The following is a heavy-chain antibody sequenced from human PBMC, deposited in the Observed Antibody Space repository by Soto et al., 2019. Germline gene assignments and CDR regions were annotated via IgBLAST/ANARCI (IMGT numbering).Heavy chain of an antibody. CDR1: GGTFSSYT. J-gene: IGHJ5*02. CDR2: IIPILGIA. Sequence: QVQLVQSGAEVKKPGSSVKVSCKASGGTFSSYTISWVRQAPGQGLEWMGRIIPILGIANYAQKFQGRVTITADKSTSTAYMEVSSLRSEDTAVYYCARDDYGYPPGPFDPWGQGTLVTVSS. D-gene: IGHD4-17*01. V-gene: IGHV1-69*08. CDR3: ARDDYGYPPGPFDP.